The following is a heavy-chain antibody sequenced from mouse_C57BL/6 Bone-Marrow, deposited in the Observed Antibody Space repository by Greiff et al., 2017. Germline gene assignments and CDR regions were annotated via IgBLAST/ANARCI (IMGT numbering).Heavy chain of an antibody. J-gene: IGHJ2*01. CDR2: IRNKANGYTT. CDR3: ARLWGFYFDY. CDR1: GFTFTDYY. V-gene: IGHV7-3*01. D-gene: IGHD4-1*01. Sequence: EVMLVESGGGLVQPGGSLSLSCAASGFTFTDYYMSWVRQPPGKALEWLGFIRNKANGYTTEYSASVKGRFTISRDNSQSILYLQMNALRAEDSATYYCARLWGFYFDYWGQGTTLTVSS.